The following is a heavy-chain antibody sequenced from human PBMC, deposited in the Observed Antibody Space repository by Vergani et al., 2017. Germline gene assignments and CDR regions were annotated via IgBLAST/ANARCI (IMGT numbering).Heavy chain of an antibody. J-gene: IGHJ3*02. V-gene: IGHV3-72*01. CDR2: TRNKANSYTT. D-gene: IGHD2-2*01. Sequence: EVQLVESGGGLVQPGGSLRLSCAASGFTFSDHYMDWVRQAPGKGLEWVGRTRNKANSYTTEYAASVKGRFTISRDDSKNSLYLQMNSLKIEDTAVYYCARLGYCSSTTCLKSFDIWGQGTMVTV. CDR3: ARLGYCSSTTCLKSFDI. CDR1: GFTFSDHY.